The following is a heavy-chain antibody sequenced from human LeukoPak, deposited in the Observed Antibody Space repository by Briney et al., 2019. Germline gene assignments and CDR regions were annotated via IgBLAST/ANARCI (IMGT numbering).Heavy chain of an antibody. CDR1: GFTFSGSA. D-gene: IGHD3-22*01. CDR2: IRSKANSYAT. Sequence: RSGGSLRLSGAASGFTFSGSAMHWVRQASGKGLEWVGRIRSKANSYATAYAASVKGRFTISRDDSKNTAYLQMNSLKTEDTAVYYCTRLGYYYDSSGIKAGWGQGTLVTVSS. V-gene: IGHV3-73*01. CDR3: TRLGYYYDSSGIKAG. J-gene: IGHJ4*02.